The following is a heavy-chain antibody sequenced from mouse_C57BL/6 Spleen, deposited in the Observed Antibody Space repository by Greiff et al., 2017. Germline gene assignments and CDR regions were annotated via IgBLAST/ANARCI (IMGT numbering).Heavy chain of an antibody. CDR3: ARSDGYPYYYAMDY. CDR2: IYPGDGDT. V-gene: IGHV1-82*01. D-gene: IGHD2-3*01. CDR1: GYAFSSSW. J-gene: IGHJ4*01. Sequence: VQLQQSGPELVKPGASVKISCTASGYAFSSSWMNWVKQRPGKGLVWIGRIYPGDGDTNYNGKFKGKAPLPADKSSSTASMQLSSLPSEDSAVYCCARSDGYPYYYAMDYWGQGTSVTVSS.